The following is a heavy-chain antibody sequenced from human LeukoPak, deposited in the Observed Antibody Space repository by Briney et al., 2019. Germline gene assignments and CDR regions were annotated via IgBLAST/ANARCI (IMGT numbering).Heavy chain of an antibody. Sequence: GGSLRLSCAASGFTSSSYGMHWVRQAPGKGLDWVAFIRYDGSIKDYADSVKGRFTISRDNSRNTLYLQMNSLRADDTAIYYCAKVSPINPSGYLDYWGQGTLVTVSS. D-gene: IGHD3-3*01. CDR2: IRYDGSIK. V-gene: IGHV3-30*02. CDR1: GFTSSSYG. CDR3: AKVSPINPSGYLDY. J-gene: IGHJ4*02.